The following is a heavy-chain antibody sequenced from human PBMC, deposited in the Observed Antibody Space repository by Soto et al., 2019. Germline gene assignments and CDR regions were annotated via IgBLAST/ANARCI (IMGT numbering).Heavy chain of an antibody. D-gene: IGHD2-2*01. V-gene: IGHV3-21*01. J-gene: IGHJ4*02. CDR1: GFTFSSYS. Sequence: GGSLRLSCAASGFTFSSYSMNWVRQAPGKGLEWVSSISSSSSYIYYADSVKGRFTISRDNAKNSLYLQMNSLRAEDTAVYYCARGRSALGYCSSTSCYDLAVAGKWSLDYWGQGTLVTVSS. CDR2: ISSSSSYI. CDR3: ARGRSALGYCSSTSCYDLAVAGKWSLDY.